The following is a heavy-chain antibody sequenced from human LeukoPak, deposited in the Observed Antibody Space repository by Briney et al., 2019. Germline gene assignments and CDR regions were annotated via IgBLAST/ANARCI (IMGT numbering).Heavy chain of an antibody. CDR1: GFTFSGYA. V-gene: IGHV3-64D*06. CDR2: ISSNGGST. D-gene: IGHD2-15*01. Sequence: GGSLRLSCSASGFTFSGYAMHWVRQAPGKGLEYVSAISSNGGSTYYADSVKGRFTISRDNSKNTLYLQMSSLRAEDTAVYYCVKEGDYCSGGSCHLDYWGQGTLVTVSS. CDR3: VKEGDYCSGGSCHLDY. J-gene: IGHJ4*02.